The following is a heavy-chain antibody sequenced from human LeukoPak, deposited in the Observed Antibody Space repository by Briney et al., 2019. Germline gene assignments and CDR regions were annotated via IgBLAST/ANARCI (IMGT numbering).Heavy chain of an antibody. V-gene: IGHV1-46*01. Sequence: ASVKVSCKASGYTFTSYYMHWVRQAPGQGLEWVGIINPSGGSTSYAQKFQGRVTMTRDMSTSTVYMELSSLRSEDTAVYYCARDDRRLIDYWGQGTLVTVSS. CDR2: INPSGGST. J-gene: IGHJ4*02. CDR3: ARDDRRLIDY. CDR1: GYTFTSYY. D-gene: IGHD6-25*01.